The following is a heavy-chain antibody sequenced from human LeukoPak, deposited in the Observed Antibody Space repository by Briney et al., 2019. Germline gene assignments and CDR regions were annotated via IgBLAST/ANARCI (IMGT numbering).Heavy chain of an antibody. V-gene: IGHV1-69*13. CDR3: ARVRVLNNWNRSRQGWFDP. D-gene: IGHD1-20*01. Sequence: GASVKVSCKASGGTFSSYAISWVRQAPGQGLEWMGGIIPIFGTANYAQKFQGRVTITADESTSTAYMELSSLRSEDTAVYYCARVRVLNNWNRSRQGWFDPWGQGTLVTVSS. J-gene: IGHJ5*02. CDR2: IIPIFGTA. CDR1: GGTFSSYA.